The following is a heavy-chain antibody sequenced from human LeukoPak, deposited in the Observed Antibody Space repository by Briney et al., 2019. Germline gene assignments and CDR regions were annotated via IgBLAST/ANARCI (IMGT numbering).Heavy chain of an antibody. CDR3: ANSNGGVFDY. CDR2: ASYDGTDK. V-gene: IGHV3-30*18. D-gene: IGHD3-16*01. Sequence: GTSLRLSCAASGFTFSNFGMHWVRQAPGRGLEWVAVASYDGTDKYYGDSVKGRFTISRDNSKNTLYLQMNSLRAEDTAVYYCANSNGGVFDYWGQGTLVTVSS. CDR1: GFTFSNFG. J-gene: IGHJ4*02.